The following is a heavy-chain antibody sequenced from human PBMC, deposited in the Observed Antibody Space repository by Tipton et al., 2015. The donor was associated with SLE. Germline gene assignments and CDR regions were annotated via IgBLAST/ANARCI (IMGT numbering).Heavy chain of an antibody. CDR1: GYSLTTYG. CDR3: ARAGIAGYYPDS. D-gene: IGHD6-13*01. J-gene: IGHJ4*02. CDR2: ISTYSGNT. Sequence: QVQLVQSGAEVKKPGASVKVSCKASGYSLTTYGIIWVRQAPGQGLEWMGWISTYSGNTNYAQKFQDRVTMTTDTSTRTAYMEMRSLTSDDTAVFYCARAGIAGYYPDSWGQGTLVSVSS. V-gene: IGHV1-18*01.